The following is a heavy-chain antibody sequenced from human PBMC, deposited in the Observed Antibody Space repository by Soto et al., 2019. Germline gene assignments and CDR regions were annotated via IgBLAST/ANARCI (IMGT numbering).Heavy chain of an antibody. CDR3: ARLNIYIYYYGMDV. D-gene: IGHD2-2*02. Sequence: EVQLVETGGGLIQPGGSLRLSCAASGFTVSSNYMSWVRQAPGKGLEWVSVIYSGGSTYYADSVKGRFTISRDNSKNTLYLQMNSLRAEDTAVYYCARLNIYIYYYGMDVWGQGTTVTVSS. V-gene: IGHV3-53*02. CDR2: IYSGGST. J-gene: IGHJ6*02. CDR1: GFTVSSNY.